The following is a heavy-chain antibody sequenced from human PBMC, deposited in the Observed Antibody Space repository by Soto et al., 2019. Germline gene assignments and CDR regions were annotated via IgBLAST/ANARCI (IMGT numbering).Heavy chain of an antibody. V-gene: IGHV3-23*01. CDR3: AKDQGKQLWLENYYYYGMDV. J-gene: IGHJ6*02. CDR1: GFTFSSYA. D-gene: IGHD5-18*01. Sequence: GGSLRLSCAASGFTFSSYAMSWVRQAPGKGLEWVSAISGSGGSTYYADSVKGRFTISRDNSKNTLYLQMNSLRAEDTAVYYCAKDQGKQLWLENYYYYGMDVWGQGTTVTVSS. CDR2: ISGSGGST.